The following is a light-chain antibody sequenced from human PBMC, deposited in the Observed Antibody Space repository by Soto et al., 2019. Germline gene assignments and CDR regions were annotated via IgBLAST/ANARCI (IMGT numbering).Light chain of an antibody. CDR1: SSDVGSYNL. CDR3: CSYAGSSTYVV. CDR2: EGS. V-gene: IGLV2-23*01. J-gene: IGLJ2*01. Sequence: QSVVTQPASVCGSPGQSVTISFTGTSSDVGSYNLGFWYQQHPGKAPKLMIYEGSKRPSGVSKRFSGSKSGNTASLTISGLQAEDEADYYCCSYAGSSTYVVFGGGTKLTLL.